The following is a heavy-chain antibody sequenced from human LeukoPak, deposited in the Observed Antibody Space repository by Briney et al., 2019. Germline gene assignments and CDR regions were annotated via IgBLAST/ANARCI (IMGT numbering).Heavy chain of an antibody. CDR2: ILYDGSNK. CDR1: GFTFSGYA. V-gene: IGHV3-30*04. CDR3: ARSQGGSWYGSDY. Sequence: GGSLRLSCAASGFTFSGYAMHWVRQAPGKGLDWVAVILYDGSNKDYADSVKGRFTISRDNSKNTLYLQMNSLRREDTAVYYCARSQGGSWYGSDYWGQGTLVSVSS. D-gene: IGHD2-15*01. J-gene: IGHJ4*02.